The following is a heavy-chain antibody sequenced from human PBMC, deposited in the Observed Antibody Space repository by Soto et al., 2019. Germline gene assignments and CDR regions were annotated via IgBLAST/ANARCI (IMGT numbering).Heavy chain of an antibody. J-gene: IGHJ3*02. D-gene: IGHD3-10*01. Sequence: QVQLVESGGGVVQPGRSLRLSCAASGFTFSSYAMHWVSQAPGKGLEWVAVISYDGSNKYYADSVKGRFTIFRDNSKNTLYLQMNSLRAEDTAVYYCARVGLSSITMVRGVIPLWAFDIWGQGTMVTVSS. CDR1: GFTFSSYA. V-gene: IGHV3-30-3*01. CDR2: ISYDGSNK. CDR3: ARVGLSSITMVRGVIPLWAFDI.